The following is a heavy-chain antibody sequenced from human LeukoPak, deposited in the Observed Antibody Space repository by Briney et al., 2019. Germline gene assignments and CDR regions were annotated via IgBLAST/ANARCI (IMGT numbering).Heavy chain of an antibody. CDR2: IYSRDGST. V-gene: IGHV1-46*01. Sequence: ASVKVSCKASGYSFTSNYIHWVRQAPGQGLEWMGMIYSRDGSTSYAQKFQGRVTVTRDTSTSTVHMELSGLRSEDTAVYYCARDQEAFDYWGQGTLVTVSS. CDR1: GYSFTSNY. CDR3: ARDQEAFDY. J-gene: IGHJ4*02.